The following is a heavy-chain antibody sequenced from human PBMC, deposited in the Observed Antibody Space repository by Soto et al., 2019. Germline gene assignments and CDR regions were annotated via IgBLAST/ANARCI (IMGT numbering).Heavy chain of an antibody. CDR2: IKSKTDGGAT. D-gene: IGHD2-2*01. CDR3: TTSNLPAAMWRYYYYGMDV. CDR1: GFTFSNAW. Sequence: PGGSLRLSCAASGFTFSNAWMNWVRQAPGKGLEWVGRIKSKTDGGATDYAAPVKGRFTISRDDSKNTLYLQMNSLKTEDTAVYYCTTSNLPAAMWRYYYYGMDVWGQGTTVTVSS. J-gene: IGHJ6*02. V-gene: IGHV3-15*07.